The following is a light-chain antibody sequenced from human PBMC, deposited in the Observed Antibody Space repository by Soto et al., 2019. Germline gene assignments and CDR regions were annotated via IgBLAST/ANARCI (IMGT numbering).Light chain of an antibody. V-gene: IGKV1-9*01. CDR1: QGISSY. J-gene: IGKJ4*01. CDR3: QRINSFPVT. Sequence: DIQLTQSPSFLSASVGDRVTITCRASQGISSYLAWYQQRPGKAHKLLTYDASTLQSGVPSRFSGSGSGTEFTLTISSLQPEDFATYYCQRINSFPVTFGGGTKVDIK. CDR2: DAS.